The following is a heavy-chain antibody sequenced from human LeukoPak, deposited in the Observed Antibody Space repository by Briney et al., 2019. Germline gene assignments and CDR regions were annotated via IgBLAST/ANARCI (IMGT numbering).Heavy chain of an antibody. J-gene: IGHJ5*02. D-gene: IGHD6-19*01. CDR2: IYYSGST. V-gene: IGHV4-30-4*01. CDR1: GGSISSGDYY. Sequence: SETLSLTCTVSGGSISSGDYYWSWIRQPPGKGLEWIGYIYYSGSTYYNPSLKSRVTISVDTSKNQFSLKLSSVTAADTAVYYCARAFSLAVVGPFDPWGQGTLVTVSS. CDR3: ARAFSLAVVGPFDP.